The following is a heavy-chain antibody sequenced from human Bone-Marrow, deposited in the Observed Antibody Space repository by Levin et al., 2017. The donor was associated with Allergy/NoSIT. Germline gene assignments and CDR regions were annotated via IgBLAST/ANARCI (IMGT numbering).Heavy chain of an antibody. Sequence: SQTLSLTCTVFGASISSYYWSWIRQPPGKGLEWIGYISYSGSTNYNPSLKSRVTISTDTSKNQVYLKVNSVTAADTAVYYCATDINTVTANDVFEVWGQGTMVTVSS. V-gene: IGHV4-59*01. CDR2: ISYSGST. J-gene: IGHJ3*01. CDR1: GASISSYY. D-gene: IGHD4-11*01. CDR3: ATDINTVTANDVFEV.